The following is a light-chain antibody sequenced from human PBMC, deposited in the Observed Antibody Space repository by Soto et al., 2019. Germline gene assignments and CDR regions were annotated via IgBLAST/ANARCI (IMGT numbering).Light chain of an antibody. J-gene: IGKJ1*01. CDR2: GAA. V-gene: IGKV1-5*03. CDR1: QSISSW. Sequence: DIEMTQSPSTLSGSEADRCTISCLASQSISSWLAWYQQKPGKAPRLLIYGAASMASGFPARFSGSGSGTEFTLTISSLQSDDFAAYYCQQYNSYSWTFGQGTKV. CDR3: QQYNSYSWT.